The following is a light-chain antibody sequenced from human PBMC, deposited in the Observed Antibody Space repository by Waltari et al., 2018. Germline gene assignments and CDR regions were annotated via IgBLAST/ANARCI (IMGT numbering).Light chain of an antibody. Sequence: DIQMTQSPSTLSASVGDRVIITCRASQSINTWLAWYQQKPGKAPRVLIYRASSLETGVPSRFSGSGSGTEFTLTISGLQPDDFATYYCQQYNSYSMFGQGTRVEIK. V-gene: IGKV1-5*03. J-gene: IGKJ1*01. CDR3: QQYNSYSM. CDR1: QSINTW. CDR2: RAS.